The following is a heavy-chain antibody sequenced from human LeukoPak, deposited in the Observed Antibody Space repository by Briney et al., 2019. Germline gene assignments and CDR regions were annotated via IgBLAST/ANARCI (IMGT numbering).Heavy chain of an antibody. CDR1: GFTFSSYA. J-gene: IGHJ4*02. CDR3: AKERDVGYCTNGVCYNRGLDY. CDR2: ISGSGGST. D-gene: IGHD2-8*01. V-gene: IGHV3-23*01. Sequence: GGSLRLSCAASGFTFSSYAMSWVRQAPGKGLEWVSAISGSGGSTYYADSVKGRFTISRDNSKNTLYLQMNSLRAEDTAVYYCAKERDVGYCTNGVCYNRGLDYWGQGTLVTVSS.